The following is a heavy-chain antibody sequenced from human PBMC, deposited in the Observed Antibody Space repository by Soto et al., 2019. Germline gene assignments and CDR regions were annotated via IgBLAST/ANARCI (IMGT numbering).Heavy chain of an antibody. V-gene: IGHV1-69*01. CDR2: IIPIFGTA. CDR1: GGTFSSYA. Sequence: QVQLVQSGAEVKKPGSSVKVSCKASGGTFSSYAISWVRQAPGQGLEWMGGIIPIFGTANYAQKFQGRVTITADEAKSTAYMELSSLRSGDTGVYYCAGGGYSGSYLDDAFDIWGQGTMVTVSS. CDR3: AGGGYSGSYLDDAFDI. D-gene: IGHD1-26*01. J-gene: IGHJ3*02.